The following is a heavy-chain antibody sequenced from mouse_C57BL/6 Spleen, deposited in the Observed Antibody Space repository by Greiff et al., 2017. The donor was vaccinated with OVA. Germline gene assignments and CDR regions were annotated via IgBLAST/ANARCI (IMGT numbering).Heavy chain of an antibody. CDR2: IHPNSGST. J-gene: IGHJ2*01. D-gene: IGHD1-1*01. Sequence: VKLQESGAELVKPGASVKSSCKASGYTFTSYWMHWVKQRPGQGLEWIGMIHPNSGSTNYNEKFKSKATLTVDKSSSTAYMQLSSLTSEDSAVYYCARDYYGSSYPYFDYWGQGTTLTVSS. V-gene: IGHV1-64*01. CDR3: ARDYYGSSYPYFDY. CDR1: GYTFTSYW.